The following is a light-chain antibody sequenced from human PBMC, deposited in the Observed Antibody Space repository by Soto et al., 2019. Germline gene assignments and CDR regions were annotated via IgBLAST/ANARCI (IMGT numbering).Light chain of an antibody. CDR3: AAWDDSLNGYYV. J-gene: IGLJ1*01. CDR2: SNN. CDR1: SPKLGSNT. V-gene: IGLV1-44*01. Sequence: SVLTQPPPASGTPRQRVTISFSWSSPKLGSNTVNWYQQLPGTAPKLLIYSNNQRPSGVPDRFSGSKSGTSASLAISGLQSEDEADYYCAAWDDSLNGYYVFGTGTKVTVL.